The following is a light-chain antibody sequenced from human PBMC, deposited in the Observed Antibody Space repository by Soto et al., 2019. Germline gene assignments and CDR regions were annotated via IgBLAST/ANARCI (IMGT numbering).Light chain of an antibody. CDR2: EVA. V-gene: IGLV2-8*01. CDR3: SSYAGSNNLV. CDR1: SSDVGGYNY. J-gene: IGLJ3*02. Sequence: QSVLTQPPSASGSPGQSVTISCTGTSSDVGGYNYVSWYQQHPGKAPKLVIFEVAKRPSGVPGRFSGSKSGTTASLTVSGIQAEDEADYYCSSYAGSNNLVFGGGTQLTVL.